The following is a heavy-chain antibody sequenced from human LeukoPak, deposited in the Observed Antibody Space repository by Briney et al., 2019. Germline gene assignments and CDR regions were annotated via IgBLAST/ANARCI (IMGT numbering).Heavy chain of an antibody. V-gene: IGHV1-2*02. CDR2: INPNSGGT. J-gene: IGHJ6*03. D-gene: IGHD4-17*01. Sequence: ASVKVSCKASGYTFTGYYMHWVRQAPGQGLEWMGWINPNSGGTNYAQKFQGRVTMTRDTSISTAYMELSRLRSDDTAVYYCASGGYGDYDPYYYYYMDVWGKGTTVTVSS. CDR1: GYTFTGYY. CDR3: ASGGYGDYDPYYYYYMDV.